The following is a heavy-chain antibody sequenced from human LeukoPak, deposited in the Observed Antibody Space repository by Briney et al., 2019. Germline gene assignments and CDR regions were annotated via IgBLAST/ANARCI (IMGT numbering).Heavy chain of an antibody. Sequence: ASVKVSCKASGYTFTSYGISWVRQAPGQGLEWMGWISAYSGNTNYAQKLQGRVTMTTDTSTSTAYMELRSLRSDDTAVYYCARDTGDDTGELGYDYWGQGTLVTVSS. V-gene: IGHV1-18*01. CDR3: ARDTGDDTGELGYDY. J-gene: IGHJ4*02. D-gene: IGHD1-26*01. CDR1: GYTFTSYG. CDR2: ISAYSGNT.